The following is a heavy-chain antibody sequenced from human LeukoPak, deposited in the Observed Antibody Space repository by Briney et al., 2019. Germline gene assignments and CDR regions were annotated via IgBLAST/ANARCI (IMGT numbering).Heavy chain of an antibody. CDR3: ARLSVSLNAFDM. V-gene: IGHV4-4*02. CDR1: GGSISSSNW. J-gene: IGHJ3*02. CDR2: IYHTGST. Sequence: SETLSLTCAVSGGSISSSNWWSWVRQPPGKGLEWIGEIYHTGSTYYNVSLHGRVTISLDTSNNQFSLKLNSVTAADTAVYYCARLSVSLNAFDMWGQGTMVTVSS.